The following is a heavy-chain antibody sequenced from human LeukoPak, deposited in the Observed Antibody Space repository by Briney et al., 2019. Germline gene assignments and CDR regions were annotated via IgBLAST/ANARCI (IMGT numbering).Heavy chain of an antibody. CDR3: AELGITMIGGV. J-gene: IGHJ6*04. CDR1: GFTFTNYW. V-gene: IGHV3-21*01. Sequence: GGSLRLSCAASGFTFTNYWMNWVPQAPGKGLEWVSTISSSSSYIYYADSVKGRFTISRDNDKNSLYLQMNSLRAEDTAVYYCAELGITMIGGVWGKGTTVTISS. D-gene: IGHD3-10*02. CDR2: ISSSSSYI.